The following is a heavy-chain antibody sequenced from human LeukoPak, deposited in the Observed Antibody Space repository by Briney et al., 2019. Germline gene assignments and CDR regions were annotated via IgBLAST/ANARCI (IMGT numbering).Heavy chain of an antibody. Sequence: GGSLRLSCAASGFTFSSYWMSWVRQAPGKGLEWVANIKQDGREKYYVDSVRGRFTISRDNAKNSLFVQMNSLRVEDTAVYYCARPHYYGSGSGMDVWGQGTTVTVSS. CDR1: GFTFSSYW. CDR2: IKQDGREK. J-gene: IGHJ6*02. V-gene: IGHV3-7*01. D-gene: IGHD3-10*01. CDR3: ARPHYYGSGSGMDV.